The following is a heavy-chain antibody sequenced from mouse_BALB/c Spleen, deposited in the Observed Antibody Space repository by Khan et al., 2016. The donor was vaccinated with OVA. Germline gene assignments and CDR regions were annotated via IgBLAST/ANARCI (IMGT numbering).Heavy chain of an antibody. Sequence: QVQLQQSGAELAKPGASVKMSCKASGYTFTSYWMHWVKQRPGQGLEWIGYINPSTGYTEYNQKFKDKATLTADKSSRTAYMQLSSLTSEDSAVXYCANSGSSSTWFAYWGQGTLVTVSA. V-gene: IGHV1-7*01. D-gene: IGHD1-1*01. J-gene: IGHJ3*01. CDR3: ANSGSSSTWFAY. CDR2: INPSTGYT. CDR1: GYTFTSYW.